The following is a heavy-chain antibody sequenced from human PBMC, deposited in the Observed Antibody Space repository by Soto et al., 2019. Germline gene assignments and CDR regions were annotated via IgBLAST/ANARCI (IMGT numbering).Heavy chain of an antibody. Sequence: ESGGGVVQPGRSLRLSCAASGFTFSSYGMHWVRQAPGKGLEWVAVISYDGSNKYYADSVKGRFTISRDNSKNTLYLQMNSLRAEDTAVYYCAKVGLWFGERRAFDIWGQGTMVTVSS. CDR2: ISYDGSNK. D-gene: IGHD3-10*01. J-gene: IGHJ3*02. CDR3: AKVGLWFGERRAFDI. CDR1: GFTFSSYG. V-gene: IGHV3-30*18.